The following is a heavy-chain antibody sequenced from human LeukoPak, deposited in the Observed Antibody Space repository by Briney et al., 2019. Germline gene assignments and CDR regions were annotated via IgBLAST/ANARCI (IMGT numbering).Heavy chain of an antibody. Sequence: GSLRLSCAASGFTFSDYYMSWIRQAPGKGLEWVSYISSSSTYTNYADSVKGRFTISRDNAKNSLFLQMNSLRDEDTSVYYCARAVTVVTRGGLVFDYWGQGTLVTVSS. CDR3: ARAVTVVTRGGLVFDY. J-gene: IGHJ4*02. CDR1: GFTFSDYY. CDR2: ISSSSTYT. V-gene: IGHV3-11*06. D-gene: IGHD2-21*02.